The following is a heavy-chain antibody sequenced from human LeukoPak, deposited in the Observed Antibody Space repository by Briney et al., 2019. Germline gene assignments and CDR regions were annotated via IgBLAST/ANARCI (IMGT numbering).Heavy chain of an antibody. CDR3: ARDGTGFDY. J-gene: IGHJ4*02. V-gene: IGHV3-7*01. D-gene: IGHD2-8*02. Sequence: GGSLRLSCVASGFTFSRDWMRWFRQAPGKGLEWVASVKQDGIETQYVDSVKGRFTISRDNAKNSVYLQMNSLRVEDTAVYYCARDGTGFDYWGQGTLVTVSS. CDR1: GFTFSRDW. CDR2: VKQDGIET.